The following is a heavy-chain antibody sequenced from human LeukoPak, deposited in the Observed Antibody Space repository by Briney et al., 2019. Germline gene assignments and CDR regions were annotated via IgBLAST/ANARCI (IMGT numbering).Heavy chain of an antibody. D-gene: IGHD3-22*01. V-gene: IGHV3-21*01. J-gene: IGHJ4*02. CDR2: ISISSSYI. CDR3: ARDRNYDGSVYYGDDYFDY. Sequence: GGSLRLSCAASGFTFSNYTMNWVRQAPGKGLEWVSSISISSSYIHYTDSVKGRFSISRDNAKNSLYLQMNSLRAEDTAVYYCARDRNYDGSVYYGDDYFDYWGEGTLVTVSS. CDR1: GFTFSNYT.